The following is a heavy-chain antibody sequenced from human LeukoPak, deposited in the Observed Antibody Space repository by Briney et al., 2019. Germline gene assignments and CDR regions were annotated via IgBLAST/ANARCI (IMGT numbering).Heavy chain of an antibody. D-gene: IGHD5-12*01. CDR1: GFTVSSSY. Sequence: GGFLRLSCAASGFTVSSSYMSWVRQAPGRGLEWVSLIYSGGNTFYADSVKGRFTISRDNSKNTLYLQMSSLRAEDTAVYYCARDQGSGYGGALGYWGQGTLVTVSS. CDR3: ARDQGSGYGGALGY. J-gene: IGHJ4*02. CDR2: IYSGGNT. V-gene: IGHV3-53*01.